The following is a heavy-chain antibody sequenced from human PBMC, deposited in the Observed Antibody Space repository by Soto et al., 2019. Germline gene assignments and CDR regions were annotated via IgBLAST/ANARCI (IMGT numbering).Heavy chain of an antibody. J-gene: IGHJ4*02. CDR3: ARGFPPYSSGWYYFDY. D-gene: IGHD6-19*01. V-gene: IGHV1-8*01. Sequence: AAVKVSCKATGYTFPSYENKWVRQATGQGLEWMGWMNPNSGNTGYAQKFQGRVTMTRNTSISTAYMELSSLRSEDTAVYYCARGFPPYSSGWYYFDYWGQGTLVTVSS. CDR1: GYTFPSYE. CDR2: MNPNSGNT.